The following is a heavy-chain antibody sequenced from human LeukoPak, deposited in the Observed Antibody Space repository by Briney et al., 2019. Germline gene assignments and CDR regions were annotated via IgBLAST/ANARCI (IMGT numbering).Heavy chain of an antibody. J-gene: IGHJ6*03. CDR2: IGTASDT. Sequence: LAGGSLRLSCAASGFTFSSFDMHWVRHPTGQGLEWVSTIGTASDTYYPGSVEGRFTLSRDNAKNSLYLQMNSLTAGDTAVYYCARGPPRGKYYYMDVWGKGTTVTVSS. CDR3: ARGPPRGKYYYMDV. V-gene: IGHV3-13*01. D-gene: IGHD1-1*01. CDR1: GFTFSSFD.